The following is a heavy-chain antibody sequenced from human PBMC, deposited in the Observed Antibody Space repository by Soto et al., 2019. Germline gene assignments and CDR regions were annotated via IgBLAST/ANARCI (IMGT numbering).Heavy chain of an antibody. V-gene: IGHV4-31*03. CDR3: ARVPLRGVHPAYYYYGLDV. D-gene: IGHD3-10*01. CDR2: ISYRGST. CDR1: FGSRSIGGYY. Sequence: LSLTCTFTFGSRSIGGYYLSWIREHPGKGLEWIGYISYRGSTYYNPSLESRVTISVDTSKNQFSLKLSSVTAADTAVYYCARVPLRGVHPAYYYYGLDVWGQGTTVTVSS. J-gene: IGHJ6*01.